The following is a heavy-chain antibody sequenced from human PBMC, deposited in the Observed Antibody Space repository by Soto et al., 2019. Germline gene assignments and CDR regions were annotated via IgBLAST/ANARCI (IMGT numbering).Heavy chain of an antibody. Sequence: QVQLVQSGAEVKKPGSSVKVSCKASGGALSSYAISWVRQAPGQGLEWVGGIIPSSATTNYAQKFRDRGTITADTSTNTAYMELRSLRPEDTAVYYCATHREGATYYFDYWGQGTLLTVSS. D-gene: IGHD1-26*01. CDR1: GGALSSYA. V-gene: IGHV1-69*06. CDR2: IIPSSATT. CDR3: ATHREGATYYFDY. J-gene: IGHJ4*02.